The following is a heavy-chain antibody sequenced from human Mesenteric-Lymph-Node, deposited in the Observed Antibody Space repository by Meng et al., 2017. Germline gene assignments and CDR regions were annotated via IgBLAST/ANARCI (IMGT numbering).Heavy chain of an antibody. V-gene: IGHV3-7*01. CDR2: IKQDRSVK. CDR1: GFTFSNYW. Sequence: GESLKISCVASGFTFSNYWMSWVRQAPGKGLEWVANIKQDRSVKNYVDSVRGRFTISRDNAKNSLYLQMNSLRAEDTAVYYCVRESNWARDYWGQGTLVTVSS. CDR3: VRESNWARDY. D-gene: IGHD2/OR15-2a*01. J-gene: IGHJ4*02.